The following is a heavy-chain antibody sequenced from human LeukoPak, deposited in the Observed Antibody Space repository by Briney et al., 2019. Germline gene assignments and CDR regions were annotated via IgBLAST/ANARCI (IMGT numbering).Heavy chain of an antibody. CDR2: IYSSGST. J-gene: IGHJ6*02. CDR3: ARQEYYGSGTSLDV. D-gene: IGHD3-10*01. CDR1: GDSISRTSYY. V-gene: IGHV4-39*01. Sequence: SDTLSLTCTVSGDSISRTSYYWGWIRQPPGKGREWIGSIYSSGSTYYNPSLKSRVTISVDTSRNQFSLNLTSVTAADTAVFYCARQEYYGSGTSLDVWGQGTTVTVSS.